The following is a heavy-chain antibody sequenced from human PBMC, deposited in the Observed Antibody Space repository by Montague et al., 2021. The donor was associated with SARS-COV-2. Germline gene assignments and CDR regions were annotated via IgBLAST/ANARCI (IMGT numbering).Heavy chain of an antibody. D-gene: IGHD1-1*01. Sequence: SETLSLTCAVNSGSLRNYYWSWIRQPPGKGLEWIGEIRLPGGTNYDPSLKGRVTISLDTSNNHVSLNLNSVTTADTAVYFCARAGSQRFFEFWGRGTLVIVSS. J-gene: IGHJ2*01. CDR2: IRLPGGT. V-gene: IGHV4-34*01. CDR3: ARAGSQRFFEF. CDR1: SGSLRNYY.